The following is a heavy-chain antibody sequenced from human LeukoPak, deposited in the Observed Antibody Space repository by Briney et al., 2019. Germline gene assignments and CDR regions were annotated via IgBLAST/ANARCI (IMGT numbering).Heavy chain of an antibody. Sequence: GESLKISCKGSGYSFTSYWIGWVRQMPGKGLEWMGIIYPGDSDTRYSPSFQGQVTISADKSISTAYLQWSSLKASDTAMYYCARHRGSWFGEPQLDYRGQGTLVTVSS. CDR3: ARHRGSWFGEPQLDY. CDR1: GYSFTSYW. J-gene: IGHJ4*02. CDR2: IYPGDSDT. D-gene: IGHD3-10*01. V-gene: IGHV5-51*01.